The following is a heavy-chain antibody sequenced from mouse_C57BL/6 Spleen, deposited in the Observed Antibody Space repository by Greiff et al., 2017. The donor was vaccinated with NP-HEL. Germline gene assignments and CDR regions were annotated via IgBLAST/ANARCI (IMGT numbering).Heavy chain of an antibody. CDR3: ARSYDYDGPSWFAY. Sequence: QVTLKESGPGILQSSQTLSLTCSFSGFSLSTSGMGVSWIRQPSGKGLEWLAHIYWDDDKRYKPSLKSRLTISKDTSRNQVFLKITSVDTADTATYYCARSYDYDGPSWFAYWGQGTLVTVSA. CDR1: GFSLSTSGMG. CDR2: IYWDDDK. J-gene: IGHJ3*01. V-gene: IGHV8-12*01. D-gene: IGHD2-4*01.